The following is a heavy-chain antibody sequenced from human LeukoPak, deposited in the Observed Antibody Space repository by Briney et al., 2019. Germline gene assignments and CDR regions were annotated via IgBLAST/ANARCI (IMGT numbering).Heavy chain of an antibody. CDR3: ARLFWGIGAFDI. CDR2: IYHSGSS. D-gene: IGHD3-16*01. CDR1: GYSVGTGYY. V-gene: IGHV4-38-2*01. Sequence: SETLSLTCAVSGYSVGTGYYWAWIRQPPGKGLEWIGSIYHSGSSYYNPSLKSRVIISVDTSKNQFSLKMTSVTAADTAIYYCARLFWGIGAFDIWGQGTMVTISS. J-gene: IGHJ3*02.